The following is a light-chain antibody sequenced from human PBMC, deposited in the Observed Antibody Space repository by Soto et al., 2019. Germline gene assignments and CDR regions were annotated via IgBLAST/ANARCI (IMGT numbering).Light chain of an antibody. CDR3: QQYSNSPLT. CDR2: DAS. J-gene: IGKJ1*01. V-gene: IGKV3-20*01. Sequence: EIVLTQSPGTLSLSPGERATLSCRASQSVSSTYLAWYQQKPGQAPRLLIYDASTRATGIPARFSGSGSGTEFTLTISSLQPEDFAVYYCQQYSNSPLTFGQGTKVDIK. CDR1: QSVSSTY.